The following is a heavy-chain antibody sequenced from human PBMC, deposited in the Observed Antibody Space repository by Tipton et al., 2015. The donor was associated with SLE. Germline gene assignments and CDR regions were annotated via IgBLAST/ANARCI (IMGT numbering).Heavy chain of an antibody. Sequence: SLRLSCAASGFSFSTSSMNWVRQAPGKGLEWVSSISSGSSYIYYADSLRGRVTISRDNVEDSLYLEMDSLRAEDTAVYYCARGLGKWYFDLWGRGTLVTVSS. CDR2: ISSGSSYI. D-gene: IGHD3-16*01. CDR3: ARGLGKWYFDL. V-gene: IGHV3-21*01. J-gene: IGHJ2*01. CDR1: GFSFSTSS.